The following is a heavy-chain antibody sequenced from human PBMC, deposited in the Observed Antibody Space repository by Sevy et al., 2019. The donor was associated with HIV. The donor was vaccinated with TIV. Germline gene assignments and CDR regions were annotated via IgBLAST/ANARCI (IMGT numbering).Heavy chain of an antibody. CDR1: GGSINSDH. CDR3: ARRNDFDI. J-gene: IGHJ3*02. V-gene: IGHV4-59*08. Sequence: SETLSLTCTVSGGSINSDHWNWIRQPPGKGLEWIGYVYHTGGTNYNPSLKNRVTISLDRTKNQFSLKLTSVTAADSAVYYGARRNDFDIWGQGTMVTVSS. CDR2: VYHTGGT.